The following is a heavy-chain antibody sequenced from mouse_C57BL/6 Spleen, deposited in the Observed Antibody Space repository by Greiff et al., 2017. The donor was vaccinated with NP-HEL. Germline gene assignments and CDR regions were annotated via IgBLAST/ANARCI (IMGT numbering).Heavy chain of an antibody. D-gene: IGHD2-5*01. CDR3: ARSGPRSNYCAMDY. CDR2: IDPSDSYT. Sequence: QVQLQQPGAELVRPGTSVKLSCKASGYTFTSYWMHWVKQRPGQGLEWIGVIDPSDSYTNYNQKFKGKATLTVDTSSSTAYMQLSSLTSEDSAVYYCARSGPRSNYCAMDYWGQGTSVTVSS. J-gene: IGHJ4*01. CDR1: GYTFTSYW. V-gene: IGHV1-59*01.